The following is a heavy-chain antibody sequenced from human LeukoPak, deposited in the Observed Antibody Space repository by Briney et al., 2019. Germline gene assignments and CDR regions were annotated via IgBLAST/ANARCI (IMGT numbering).Heavy chain of an antibody. J-gene: IGHJ4*02. Sequence: PGGSLRLSCAASGFTLSSYAMSWVRQAPGKGLERVSAISGSGGSTYYADSVKGRFTISRDNSKNTLYLQMNSLRAEDTAVYYCAKVRRTTQSYDYWGQGTLVTVSS. V-gene: IGHV3-23*01. CDR3: AKVRRTTQSYDY. CDR1: GFTLSSYA. D-gene: IGHD4-17*01. CDR2: ISGSGGST.